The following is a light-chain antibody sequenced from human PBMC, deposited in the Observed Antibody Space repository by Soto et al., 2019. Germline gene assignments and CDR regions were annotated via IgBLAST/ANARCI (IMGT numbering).Light chain of an antibody. J-gene: IGKJ2*01. Sequence: DIQMTQSPSYLPTSVGDRVTITCRASHTVSNYVTWYQQKPGKAPTMLIFAASRVQNGIPSRFSGSGSGTDFTLTISHVQPEDFATYFCQQNYDVPRTFGQGTPLEI. CDR3: QQNYDVPRT. CDR1: HTVSNY. V-gene: IGKV1-39*01. CDR2: AAS.